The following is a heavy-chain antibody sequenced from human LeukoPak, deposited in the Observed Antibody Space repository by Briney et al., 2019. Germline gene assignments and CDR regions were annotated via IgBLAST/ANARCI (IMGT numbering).Heavy chain of an antibody. J-gene: IGHJ4*02. Sequence: GGSLRLSCAASGFTFDDYAMHWVRHAPGKGLEWVSGISWNSGSIGYADSVKGRFTISRDNAKNSLYLQMNSLRAEDTALYYCAKDSVYQLPQYSFDYWGQGTLVTVSS. D-gene: IGHD2-2*01. V-gene: IGHV3-9*01. CDR2: ISWNSGSI. CDR3: AKDSVYQLPQYSFDY. CDR1: GFTFDDYA.